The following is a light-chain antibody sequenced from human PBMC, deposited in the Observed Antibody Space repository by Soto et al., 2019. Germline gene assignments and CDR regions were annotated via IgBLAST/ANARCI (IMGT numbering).Light chain of an antibody. CDR2: AAS. V-gene: IGKV1-9*01. CDR3: QQLNSYPPT. CDR1: QGISSY. J-gene: IGKJ1*01. Sequence: IPVTHSPSFLSASLGDKVTITCRASQGISSYLAWYQQKPGKAPKLLIYAASTLQSGVPSRFSGSGSGTEFTLTISSLQPEDFATYYCQQLNSYPPTFGQGTKVDIK.